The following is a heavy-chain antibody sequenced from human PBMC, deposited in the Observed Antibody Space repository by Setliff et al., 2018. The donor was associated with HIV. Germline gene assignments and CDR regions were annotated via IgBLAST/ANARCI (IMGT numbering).Heavy chain of an antibody. CDR1: GGSISSGGYY. D-gene: IGHD3-22*01. CDR3: ARLRITMIMMLNYFDY. V-gene: IGHV4-31*03. Sequence: SETLSLTCTVSGGSISSGGYYWSWIRQHPGKGLEWIGFISYSGSTYYNPSLKSRVTMSVDTSKNQFSLRLTSVTAADTAVYFCARLRITMIMMLNYFDYWGQGTLVTVSS. CDR2: ISYSGST. J-gene: IGHJ4*02.